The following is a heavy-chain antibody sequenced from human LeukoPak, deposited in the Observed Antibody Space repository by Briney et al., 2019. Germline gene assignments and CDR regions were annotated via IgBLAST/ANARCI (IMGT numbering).Heavy chain of an antibody. CDR1: GGSISSYY. CDR3: ARGLFYGSGSYNYFDY. J-gene: IGHJ4*02. D-gene: IGHD3-10*01. CDR2: IYYSGST. Sequence: PSETLSLTCTVSGGSISSYYWSWIRQPPGKGLEWIGYIYYSGSTNYNPSLKSRVTISVDTSKNQFSLKMSSVTAADTAVYYCARGLFYGSGSYNYFDYWGQGTLVTVSS. V-gene: IGHV4-59*01.